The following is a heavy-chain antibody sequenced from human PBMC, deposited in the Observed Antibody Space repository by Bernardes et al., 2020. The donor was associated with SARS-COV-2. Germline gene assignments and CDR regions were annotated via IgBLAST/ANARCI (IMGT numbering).Heavy chain of an antibody. CDR1: GFTFNNYA. V-gene: IGHV3-23*01. J-gene: IGHJ4*02. Sequence: GGSLRLSCAASGFTFNNYAMTWVRQAPGKGLEWVSTITGSGSSTHYADSVKGRFTTSRDNSKNILYLRLNSLRAEDTALYYCAKDASGSFYNIGLFDYWGQGTLVTVSS. D-gene: IGHD3-10*01. CDR2: ITGSGSST. CDR3: AKDASGSFYNIGLFDY.